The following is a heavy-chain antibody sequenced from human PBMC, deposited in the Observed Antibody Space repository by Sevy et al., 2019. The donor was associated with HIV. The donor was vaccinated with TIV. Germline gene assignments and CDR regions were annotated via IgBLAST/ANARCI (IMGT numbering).Heavy chain of an antibody. J-gene: IGHJ4*02. D-gene: IGHD3-22*01. CDR1: GFTFSSYA. CDR3: AKQGYYDSSALGY. Sequence: GGSLRLSCAASGFTFSSYAMSWVRQAPGKGLEWVSAISGSGGSTYYADSVKGRFTISRDNSKNTLYLQMNSLRAEDTTVYYCAKQGYYDSSALGYWGQGTLVTVSS. CDR2: ISGSGGST. V-gene: IGHV3-23*01.